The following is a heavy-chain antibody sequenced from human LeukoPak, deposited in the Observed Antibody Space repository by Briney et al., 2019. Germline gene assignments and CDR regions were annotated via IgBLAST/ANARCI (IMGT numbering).Heavy chain of an antibody. CDR1: GFTFSNAW. J-gene: IGHJ4*02. CDR2: IKSKPDGGTT. V-gene: IGHV3-15*01. Sequence: PGGSLRLSCAASGFTFSNAWMNWVRQAPGKGLEWVGRIKSKPDGGTTDYAAPVQGRFTISRDDSRNTVYLQMNSLRGEDTAVYYCSTGGYYLDFWGQGTVVTVSS. CDR3: STGGYYLDF. D-gene: IGHD3-16*01.